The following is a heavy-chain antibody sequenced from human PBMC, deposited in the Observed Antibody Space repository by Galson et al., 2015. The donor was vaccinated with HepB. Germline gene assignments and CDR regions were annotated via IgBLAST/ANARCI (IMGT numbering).Heavy chain of an antibody. D-gene: IGHD3-10*01. CDR1: GFNFSTYS. J-gene: IGHJ4*02. V-gene: IGHV3-48*01. Sequence: SLRLSCAVSGFNFSTYSMNWVRQAPGKGLEWPSYINSRSSIINYADSVKGRVTISRDNAKNSPFLQMSSIRAEDTAVYYCARARGFMDYWGQGTLVTVSS. CDR3: ARARGFMDY. CDR2: INSRSSII.